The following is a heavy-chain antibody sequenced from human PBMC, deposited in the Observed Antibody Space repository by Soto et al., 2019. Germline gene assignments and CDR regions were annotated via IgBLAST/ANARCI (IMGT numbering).Heavy chain of an antibody. J-gene: IGHJ6*02. V-gene: IGHV1-69*13. CDR2: IIPIFGTA. D-gene: IGHD3-10*01. Sequence: SVKVSCKASGGTFSSYAISWVRQAPGQGLEWMGGIIPIFGTANYAQKFQGRVTITADESTSTAYMELSSLRSEDTAVYYCARENHVEFQYYGMDVWGQGTTVTVSS. CDR1: GGTFSSYA. CDR3: ARENHVEFQYYGMDV.